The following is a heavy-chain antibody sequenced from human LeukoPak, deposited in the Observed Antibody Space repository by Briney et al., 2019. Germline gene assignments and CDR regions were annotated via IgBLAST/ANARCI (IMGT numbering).Heavy chain of an antibody. J-gene: IGHJ4*02. CDR1: RFTFSSYS. V-gene: IGHV3-23*01. D-gene: IGHD3-9*01. CDR3: AKAPHHLRYFDWLSFDY. Sequence: GGSLRLSCAASRFTFSSYSMNWVRQAPGKGLEWVSAISGSGGSTYYADSVKGRFTISRDNSKNTLYLQMNSLRAEDTAVYYCAKAPHHLRYFDWLSFDYWGQGTLVTVSS. CDR2: ISGSGGST.